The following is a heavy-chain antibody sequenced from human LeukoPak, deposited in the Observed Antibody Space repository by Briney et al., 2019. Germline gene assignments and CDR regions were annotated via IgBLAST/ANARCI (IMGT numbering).Heavy chain of an antibody. CDR2: ISGRGGST. Sequence: GGSLRLSCAASGFTFSSYAMSWVRQAPGKGREWVSAISGRGGSTYYADSVKGRFTISRDNSKNTLYLQMNSLRAEDTAVYYCAKDRRLDTDYYDSSGYGYNWFDPWGQGTLVTVSS. CDR3: AKDRRLDTDYYDSSGYGYNWFDP. V-gene: IGHV3-23*01. D-gene: IGHD3-22*01. J-gene: IGHJ5*02. CDR1: GFTFSSYA.